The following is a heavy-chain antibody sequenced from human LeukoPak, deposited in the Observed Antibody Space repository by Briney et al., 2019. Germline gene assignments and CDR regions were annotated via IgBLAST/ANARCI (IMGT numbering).Heavy chain of an antibody. V-gene: IGHV3-33*01. D-gene: IGHD1-26*01. CDR3: AAYSGSSPGGDY. CDR1: GFTFSNSG. Sequence: GGSLRLSCAASGFTFSNSGMHWVRQAPGRGLEWVAVIWYDGSNKYYADSVKGRFTISRDNSKNTLYLQMNSLRAEDTAVYYCAAYSGSSPGGDYWGQGTLVTVSS. J-gene: IGHJ4*02. CDR2: IWYDGSNK.